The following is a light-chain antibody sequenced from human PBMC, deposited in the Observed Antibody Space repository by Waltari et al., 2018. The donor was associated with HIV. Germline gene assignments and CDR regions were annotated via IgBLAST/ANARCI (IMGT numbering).Light chain of an antibody. V-gene: IGKV3-15*01. CDR2: SAS. CDR1: QSVSSN. J-gene: IGKJ2*01. CDR3: QQYNNWPYT. Sequence: DIVMTQSPATLSVSPGERATLSCRASQSVSSNLAWYQQKPGQAPRLHIYSASTRATGIPARFSGSGSGTEFTLTISSLQSEDFAVYYCQQYNNWPYTFGQGTKLEIK.